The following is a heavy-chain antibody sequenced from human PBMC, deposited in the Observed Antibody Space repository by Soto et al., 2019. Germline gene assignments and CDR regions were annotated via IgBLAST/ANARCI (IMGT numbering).Heavy chain of an antibody. CDR3: ARVTRYYYGSGSHYFDY. V-gene: IGHV6-1*01. J-gene: IGHJ4*02. D-gene: IGHD3-10*01. CDR1: GDSVPSNSAA. CDR2: TYYRSKWYN. Sequence: SQTLSLTCAISGDSVPSNSAAWNWIRQSPSRGLEWLGRTYYRSKWYNDYAVSVKSRITINPDTSKNQFSLQLNSVTPEDTAVYYCARVTRYYYGSGSHYFDYWGQGTLVTVSS.